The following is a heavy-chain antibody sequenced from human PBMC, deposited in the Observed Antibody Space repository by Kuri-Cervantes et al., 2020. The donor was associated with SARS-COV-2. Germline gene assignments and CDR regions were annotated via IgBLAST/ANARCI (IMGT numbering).Heavy chain of an antibody. CDR1: GYTFTSYA. V-gene: IGHV1-3*01. Sequence: ASVKVSCKASGYTFTSYAMHWVRQAPGQRLEWMGWINAGNGNTKYSQKFQGRVTITRDTSASTAYMELSSLRSEDTAVYYCARGGFCGGDCSKGAFDIWGQGTMVTVSS. J-gene: IGHJ3*02. CDR3: ARGGFCGGDCSKGAFDI. CDR2: INAGNGNT. D-gene: IGHD2-21*02.